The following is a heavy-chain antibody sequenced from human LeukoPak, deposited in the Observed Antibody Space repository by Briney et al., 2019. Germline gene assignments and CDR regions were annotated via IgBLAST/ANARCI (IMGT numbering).Heavy chain of an antibody. CDR1: GFTFSSYS. CDR2: ISSSSSTV. Sequence: PGGSLRLSCAASGFTFSSYSMNWVRQAPGKGLEWVSYISSSSSTVYYADSVKGRFTISRDNAKNSLYLQMNSLRAEDTAVYYCARDNGGSYYYYYYMDVWGKGTTVTVSS. V-gene: IGHV3-48*01. J-gene: IGHJ6*03. CDR3: ARDNGGSYYYYYYMDV. D-gene: IGHD1-26*01.